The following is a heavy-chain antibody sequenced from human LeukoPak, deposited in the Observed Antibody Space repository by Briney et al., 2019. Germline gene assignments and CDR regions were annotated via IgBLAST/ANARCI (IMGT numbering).Heavy chain of an antibody. D-gene: IGHD5-18*01. CDR3: VSPRGFSYGYFDY. J-gene: IGHJ4*02. Sequence: PSETLSLTCTVSGGSISSSSAYWGWIRQPPGKGLEWIGSIYYSKNTYYNPSLKSRVTISADTSKNQFSLTLGSVSATDTAVYYCVSPRGFSYGYFDYWGQGTLVSVSS. CDR1: GGSISSSSAY. CDR2: IYYSKNT. V-gene: IGHV4-39*01.